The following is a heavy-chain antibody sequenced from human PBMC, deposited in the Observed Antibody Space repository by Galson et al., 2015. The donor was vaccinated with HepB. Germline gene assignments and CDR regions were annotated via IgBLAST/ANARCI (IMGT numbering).Heavy chain of an antibody. D-gene: IGHD4-17*01. V-gene: IGHV3-11*06. J-gene: IGHJ4*02. CDR3: ARTYGDHGAYYFDF. Sequence: SLRLSCAASGFTFSDYYMSWIRQAPGKGLEWVSYISSPSGYTNYADSVKGRFTISRDNAKNSLFLQMNSLRADDTAVYYCARTYGDHGAYYFDFWGQGTLVTVSS. CDR1: GFTFSDYY. CDR2: ISSPSGYT.